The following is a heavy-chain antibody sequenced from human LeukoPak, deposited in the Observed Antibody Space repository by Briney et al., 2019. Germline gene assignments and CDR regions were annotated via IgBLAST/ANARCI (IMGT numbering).Heavy chain of an antibody. J-gene: IGHJ5*02. CDR3: ARVISAVLRFLEWSAPLDP. CDR1: GGTFSSYA. D-gene: IGHD3-3*01. Sequence: SVKVSCKASGGTFSSYAISWVRQAPGQGLEWMGGIISIFGTANYAQKFQGRVTITADESTSTAYMELSSLRSEDTAVYYCARVISAVLRFLEWSAPLDPWGQGTLVTVSS. CDR2: IISIFGTA. V-gene: IGHV1-69*13.